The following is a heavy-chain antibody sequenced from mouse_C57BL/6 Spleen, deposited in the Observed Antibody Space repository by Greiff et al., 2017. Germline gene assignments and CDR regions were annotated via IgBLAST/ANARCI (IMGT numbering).Heavy chain of an antibody. CDR3: GERGAQARTWFAY. J-gene: IGHJ3*01. CDR2: IYPSDSDT. D-gene: IGHD3-2*02. Sequence: QVQLKQPGAELVRPGSSVKLSCKASGYTFTSYWLDWVKQRPGQGLEWIGNIYPSDSDTHYNQKFKDKATLTVDKSSSTAYMQLGSLTSEASAVCYSGERGAQARTWFAYWGQGTLVTVSA. V-gene: IGHV1-61*01. CDR1: GYTFTSYW.